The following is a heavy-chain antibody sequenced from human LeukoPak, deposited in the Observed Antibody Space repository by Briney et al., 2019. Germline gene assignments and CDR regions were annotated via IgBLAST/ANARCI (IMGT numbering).Heavy chain of an antibody. CDR3: ASDKRPFDY. CDR1: GGSINTSSYF. D-gene: IGHD6-6*01. J-gene: IGHJ4*02. V-gene: IGHV4-39*01. Sequence: SETLSLTCAVSGGSINTSSYFWGWIRQPPGKGLEWIGNIYYSGSTYYNPSLRSRVTISVDTSKNQFSLRLSSVTAADTAVYYCASDKRPFDYWGQGTLVTVSS. CDR2: IYYSGST.